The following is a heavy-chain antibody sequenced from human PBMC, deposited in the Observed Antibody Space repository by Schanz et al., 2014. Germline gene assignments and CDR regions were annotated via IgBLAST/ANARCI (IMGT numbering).Heavy chain of an antibody. CDR1: GFTVSMNY. CDR2: IYTDGST. Sequence: EAQLVESGGGLVQPGGSLRLSCAASGFTVSMNYMSWVRQAPGKGLEWVSIIYTDGSTYYADSVRDRFTISRDNSKNMLYLQINNLRAEDTAVYYCARGTDTAMEHRPFDYWGQGTLVAVSS. CDR3: ARGTDTAMEHRPFDY. D-gene: IGHD5-18*01. J-gene: IGHJ4*02. V-gene: IGHV3-66*01.